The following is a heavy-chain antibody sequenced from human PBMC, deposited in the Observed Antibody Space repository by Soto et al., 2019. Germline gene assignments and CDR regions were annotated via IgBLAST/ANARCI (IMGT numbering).Heavy chain of an antibody. CDR2: IFYSGGT. J-gene: IGHJ5*02. CDR1: GGSILDSTYY. CDR3: ARQASGYYYGWFDP. V-gene: IGHV4-39*01. D-gene: IGHD3-22*01. Sequence: ETLSLTCTVSGGSILDSTYYWAWIRQSPGKGLEWIGTIFYSGGTFYTPSLKSRVTMSVDTSNNQFSLKLSSVTAADTAVYYCARQASGYYYGWFDPWGQTPLLTVSS.